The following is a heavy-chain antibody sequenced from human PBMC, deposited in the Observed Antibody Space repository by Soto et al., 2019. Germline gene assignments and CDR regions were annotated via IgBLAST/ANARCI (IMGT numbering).Heavy chain of an antibody. J-gene: IGHJ4*02. CDR1: GGSFSGYY. V-gene: IGHV4-34*01. CDR3: ARGRDIVVVPAAIPSDY. CDR2: INHSGST. D-gene: IGHD2-2*01. Sequence: SETLSLTCAVYGGSFSGYYWSWIRQPPGKGLEWIGEINHSGSTNYNPSLKSRVTISVDTSKNQFSLKLSSVTAADTAVYYCARGRDIVVVPAAIPSDYWGQGTLVTVSS.